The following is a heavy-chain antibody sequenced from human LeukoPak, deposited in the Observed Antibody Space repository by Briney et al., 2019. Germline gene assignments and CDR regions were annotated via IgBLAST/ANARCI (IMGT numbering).Heavy chain of an antibody. CDR3: AREFGQQGTTFDP. V-gene: IGHV4-61*02. CDR1: GGSISSSSYY. D-gene: IGHD1-1*01. CDR2: IYTSGST. J-gene: IGHJ5*02. Sequence: PSETLSLTCTVSGGSISSSSYYWSWIRQPAGKGLEWIGRIYTSGSTNYNPSLKSRVTMSVDTFKNQFSLKLSSVTAADTAVYYCAREFGQQGTTFDPWGQGTLVTVSS.